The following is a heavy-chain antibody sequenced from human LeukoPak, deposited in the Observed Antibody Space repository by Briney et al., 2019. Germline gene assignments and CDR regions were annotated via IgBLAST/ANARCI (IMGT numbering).Heavy chain of an antibody. CDR3: ARDQFDFWSGYTAGGFDY. D-gene: IGHD3-3*01. CDR2: ISYDGSNK. V-gene: IGHV3-30*03. Sequence: GGSLRLSCAASGFTFSNYWMTWVRQAPGKGLEWVAVISYDGSNKYYADSVKGRFTISRDNSKNTLYLQMNNLRAEDTAVYYCARDQFDFWSGYTAGGFDYWGQGTLVTVSS. J-gene: IGHJ4*02. CDR1: GFTFSNYW.